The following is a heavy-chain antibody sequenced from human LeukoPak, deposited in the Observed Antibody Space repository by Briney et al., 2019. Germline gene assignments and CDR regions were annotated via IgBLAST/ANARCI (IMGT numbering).Heavy chain of an antibody. CDR2: IYYSGST. Sequence: PSETLSLTCTVSGGSISSYYWSWIRQPPGKGLEWIGYIYYSGSTNYNPSLKSRVTISVDTSKNQFSLKLSSVTAADTAVYYCARVEDTAMASIDYWGQGTLVTVSS. CDR3: ARVEDTAMASIDY. V-gene: IGHV4-59*01. CDR1: GGSISSYY. D-gene: IGHD5-18*01. J-gene: IGHJ4*02.